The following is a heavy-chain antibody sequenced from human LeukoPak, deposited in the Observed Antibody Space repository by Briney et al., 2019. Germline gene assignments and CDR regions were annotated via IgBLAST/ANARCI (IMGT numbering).Heavy chain of an antibody. V-gene: IGHV4-31*03. CDR2: IYYSGST. J-gene: IGHJ5*02. Sequence: PSQTLSLTCTVSGGSISSGGYYWSWIRQHPGKGLEWIGYIYYSGSTYYNPSLKSRVTISVDTSKNQFSLKLSSVTAADTAVYYCARRKANFGWFDPWGQGTLVTVSS. D-gene: IGHD3-10*01. CDR1: GGSISSGGYY. CDR3: ARRKANFGWFDP.